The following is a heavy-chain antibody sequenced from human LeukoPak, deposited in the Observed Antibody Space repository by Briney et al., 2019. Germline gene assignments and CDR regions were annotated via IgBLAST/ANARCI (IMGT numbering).Heavy chain of an antibody. CDR1: GGSFSGYY. J-gene: IGHJ6*03. V-gene: IGHV4-34*01. CDR3: ARSPQPLDYMDV. Sequence: SETLSLTCAVYGGSFSGYYWSWIRQPPGKGLEWIGEINHSGSTNYNPSLKSRVTISVDTSKNQFSLKLSSVTAADTAVYYCARSPQPLDYMDVWGKGTTVIVSS. D-gene: IGHD2-2*01. CDR2: INHSGST.